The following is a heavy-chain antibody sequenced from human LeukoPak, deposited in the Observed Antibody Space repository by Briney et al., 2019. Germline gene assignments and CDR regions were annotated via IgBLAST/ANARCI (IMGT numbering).Heavy chain of an antibody. D-gene: IGHD3-22*01. CDR3: ARLRRNNDNSGYYYYYDY. V-gene: IGHV3-21*01. J-gene: IGHJ4*02. Sequence: GGSLRLSCAASGLTFSSYSFNWVRQAPGKGLEWVSSISPTSSYIYYADSVKGRFTISRDNAKNSLYLQMNSLRAEDTAVYYCARLRRNNDNSGYYYYYDYWGQGTLVTVSS. CDR2: ISPTSSYI. CDR1: GLTFSSYS.